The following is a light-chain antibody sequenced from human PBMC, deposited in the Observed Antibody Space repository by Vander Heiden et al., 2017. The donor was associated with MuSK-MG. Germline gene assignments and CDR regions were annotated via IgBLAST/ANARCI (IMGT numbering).Light chain of an antibody. CDR2: GAT. J-gene: IGKJ5*01. CDR3: QQSDRTTIT. Sequence: DIQMTQSPSFLSASVGDRVTITCRASQSITTYLHWYQQKPGEAPKLLIFGATTLQSGVPSRFSGSGSGTDFSLTITSLQPEDFATYYCQQSDRTTITFGQGTRMEIK. V-gene: IGKV1-39*01. CDR1: QSITTY.